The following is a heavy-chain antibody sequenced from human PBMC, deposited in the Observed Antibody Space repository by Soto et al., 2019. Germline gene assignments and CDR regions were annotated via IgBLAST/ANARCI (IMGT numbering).Heavy chain of an antibody. CDR1: GYTFTSYA. Sequence: GASVKVSCKASGYTFTSYAMHWVRQAPGQRLEWMGWINAGNGNTKYSQKFQGRVTITRDTSASTAYMELSSLRSEDTAVYYCARVGYCSGGSCRNWFDPWGQGTLVTVSS. V-gene: IGHV1-3*01. CDR3: ARVGYCSGGSCRNWFDP. CDR2: INAGNGNT. D-gene: IGHD2-15*01. J-gene: IGHJ5*02.